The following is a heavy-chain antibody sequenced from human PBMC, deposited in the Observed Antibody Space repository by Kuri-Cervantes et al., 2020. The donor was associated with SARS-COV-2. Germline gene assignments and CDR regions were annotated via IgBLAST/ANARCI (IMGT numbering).Heavy chain of an antibody. Sequence: GGSLRLSCAASGFSFTSYAMSWVRHAPGKGLEWVSGISWNRGSTGYADSVKGRLTISRDNSKNTLYLKMNSMRAEDTAVYYCAEDESAWEWYYYYYMDIWGKGTTVTVSS. CDR2: ISWNRGST. V-gene: IGHV3-23*01. CDR1: GFSFTSYA. CDR3: AEDESAWEWYYYYYMDI. D-gene: IGHD1-26*01. J-gene: IGHJ6*03.